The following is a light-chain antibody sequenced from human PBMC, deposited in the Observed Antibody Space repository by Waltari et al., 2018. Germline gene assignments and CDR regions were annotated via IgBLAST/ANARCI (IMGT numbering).Light chain of an antibody. CDR1: HIGGYS. CDR3: QVSDSTADLVV. Sequence: SYVLTQPPSVSVAPGETSRITCGGDHIGGYSVHWYQQKPGQAPVLVLYYDNNRPSGISELFSVSNFANTATLIISRVEAGDEADYYCQVSDSTADLVVFGGGTKLTVL. J-gene: IGLJ2*01. V-gene: IGLV3-21*04. CDR2: YDN.